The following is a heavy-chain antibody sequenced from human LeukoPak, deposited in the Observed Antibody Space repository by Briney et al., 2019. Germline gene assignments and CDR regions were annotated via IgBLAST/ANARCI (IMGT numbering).Heavy chain of an antibody. CDR1: GYTFTGYY. D-gene: IGHD6-6*01. J-gene: IGHJ6*03. Sequence: ASVKVSCKASGYTFTGYYMHWVRQAPGQGLEWMGWINPNSGGTNYAQKFQGRVTMTRDTSISTAYMELSRLRSDDTAVYYCASRPENIAGRPVPYYNYMDVWGRGTTVTVSS. CDR2: INPNSGGT. CDR3: ASRPENIAGRPVPYYNYMDV. V-gene: IGHV1-2*02.